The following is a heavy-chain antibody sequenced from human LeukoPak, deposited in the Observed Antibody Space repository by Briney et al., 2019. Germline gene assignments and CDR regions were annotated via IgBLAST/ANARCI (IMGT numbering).Heavy chain of an antibody. J-gene: IGHJ4*02. CDR3: ARTSSSGLVGGYYFDY. D-gene: IGHD6-19*01. Sequence: SETLSLTCTVSGGSISSGSYYWSWIRQPAGKGLEWIGRIYTSGSTNYNPSLKSRVTISVDTSKNQFSLKLSSVTAADTAVYYCARTSSSGLVGGYYFDYWGQGTLVSVSS. V-gene: IGHV4-61*02. CDR1: GGSISSGSYY. CDR2: IYTSGST.